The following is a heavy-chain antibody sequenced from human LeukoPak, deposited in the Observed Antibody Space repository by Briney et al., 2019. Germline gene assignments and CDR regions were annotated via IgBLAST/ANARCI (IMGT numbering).Heavy chain of an antibody. CDR2: IKRQTEGGTR. V-gene: IGHV3-15*01. CDR3: PVVAPQWDNPWTGGFNL. D-gene: IGHD3/OR15-3a*01. J-gene: IGHJ3*01. CDR1: LFSFTNAS. Sequence: PGGSLRLSCAASLFSFTNASRCWVRQAPGKGLEWVARIKRQTEGGTRDYGAPVRGRFIVSRDDSKNTLYLQMNSLTTEDTALYYCPVVAPQWDNPWTGGFNLWRQGTMVTVSS.